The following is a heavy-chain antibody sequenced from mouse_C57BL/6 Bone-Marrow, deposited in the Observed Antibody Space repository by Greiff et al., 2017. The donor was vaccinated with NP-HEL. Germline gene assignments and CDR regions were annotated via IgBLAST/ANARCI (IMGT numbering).Heavy chain of an antibody. V-gene: IGHV1-22*01. CDR2: INPNNGGT. J-gene: IGHJ2*01. CDR3: EWRGYSNFDY. CDR1: GYTFTDYN. D-gene: IGHD2-5*01. Sequence: VQLQQSGPELVKPGASVKMSCKASGYTFTDYNMHWVKQSHGQSLEWIGYINPNNGGTSYNQKFKGKATLTVNTSSSTAYMELRSLTSEDSAVYYCEWRGYSNFDYGGQGTTLTVSA.